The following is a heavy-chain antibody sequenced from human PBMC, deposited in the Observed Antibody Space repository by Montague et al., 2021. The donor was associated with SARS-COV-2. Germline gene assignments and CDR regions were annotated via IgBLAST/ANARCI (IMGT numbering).Heavy chain of an antibody. J-gene: IGHJ4*02. Sequence: SETLSLTCTVSGGSISSYYWNWIRQPPGKGLEWIGYIYSSGSTNYYPSLKSRVTISLDTSKNHFSLKLNSVTAADTAVYYCARPVGYGDPFDYWGQGTLVTVSS. V-gene: IGHV4-59*01. CDR3: ARPVGYGDPFDY. CDR1: GGSISSYY. CDR2: IYSSGST. D-gene: IGHD4-17*01.